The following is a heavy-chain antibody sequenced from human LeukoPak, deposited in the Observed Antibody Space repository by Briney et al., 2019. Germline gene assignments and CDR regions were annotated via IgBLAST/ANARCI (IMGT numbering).Heavy chain of an antibody. CDR1: GGSISDYY. CDR2: MDYSGST. V-gene: IGHV4-59*08. CDR3: ARAGVLRFLEWSKGFDP. Sequence: SETLSLTCTVSGGSISDYYWTWIRQSPGTGLEWIGYMDYSGSTAYNPSLKSRVTISIGTSKNQFSLKLSSVTAADTAVYYCARAGVLRFLEWSKGFDPWGQGTLVTVSS. D-gene: IGHD3-3*01. J-gene: IGHJ5*02.